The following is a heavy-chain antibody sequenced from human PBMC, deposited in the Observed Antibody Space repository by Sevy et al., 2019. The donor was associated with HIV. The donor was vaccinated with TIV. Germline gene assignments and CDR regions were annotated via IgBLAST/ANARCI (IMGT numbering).Heavy chain of an antibody. CDR1: GGSITSLY. CDR3: AREGSTWAGWFDP. D-gene: IGHD2-2*01. V-gene: IGHV4-59*11. J-gene: IGHJ5*02. Sequence: ASETLSLTCTVSGGSITSLYWNWIRQPPGKGLEWIANIYYNGHINYNPSLKSRVTLSLDTSKNQFSLRLSSVTAADTAMYYCAREGSTWAGWFDPWGQGTLVTVSS. CDR2: IYYNGHI.